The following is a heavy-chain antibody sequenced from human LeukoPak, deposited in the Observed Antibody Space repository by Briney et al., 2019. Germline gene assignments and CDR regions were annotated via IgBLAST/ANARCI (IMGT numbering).Heavy chain of an antibody. CDR3: ARAGCSGGSCYKYYYGMDV. CDR2: IYYSGST. V-gene: IGHV4-59*01. D-gene: IGHD2-15*01. J-gene: IGHJ6*02. Sequence: SETLSLTCTVSGGSISSYYWSWIRQPPGKGLEWIGYIYYSGSTNYNPSLKSRVTISVDTSKNQFSLELSSVTAADTAVYYCARAGCSGGSCYKYYYGMDVWGQGTTVTVSS. CDR1: GGSISSYY.